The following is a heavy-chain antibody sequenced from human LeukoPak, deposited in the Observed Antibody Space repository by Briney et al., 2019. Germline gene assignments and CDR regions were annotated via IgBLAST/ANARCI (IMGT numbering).Heavy chain of an antibody. Sequence: GGSLRPSCAASGFTFNDYAMYWVRQTPGKGLEWVTLISYDGYDKSYADSVRGRFTISRDNSKNTLYLQMDSLRSEDTAVYHCARDFFPIVDSSWYEIGYWGQGTLVTVSS. CDR1: GFTFNDYA. CDR3: ARDFFPIVDSSWYEIGY. J-gene: IGHJ4*02. CDR2: ISYDGYDK. D-gene: IGHD6-13*01. V-gene: IGHV3-30-3*01.